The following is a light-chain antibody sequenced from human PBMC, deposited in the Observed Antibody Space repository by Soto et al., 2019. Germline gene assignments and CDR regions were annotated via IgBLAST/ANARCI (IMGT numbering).Light chain of an antibody. Sequence: DIEMTQSPSSLSASVGDRVTITCRASQGIRNYLGWYQQKPGKAPKRLSYAAYSLESGVPSRFSGSGSGTEFTLTISSLQPEDFATYYCLQHDTYPQTFVQGTKVEVK. CDR2: AAY. V-gene: IGKV1-17*01. CDR3: LQHDTYPQT. CDR1: QGIRNY. J-gene: IGKJ1*01.